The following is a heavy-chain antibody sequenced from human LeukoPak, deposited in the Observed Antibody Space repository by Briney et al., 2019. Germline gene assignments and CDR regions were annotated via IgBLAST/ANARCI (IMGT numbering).Heavy chain of an antibody. D-gene: IGHD3-10*01. CDR3: ARESLGSGSYPDF. CDR1: GFSLATYA. CDR2: IWHDGSHK. V-gene: IGHV3-33*01. Sequence: GGSLRLSCAASGFSLATYAMHWVRQAPGQALECVALIWHDGSHKFYSNSLRGQFTISRDNSKTKVYLQMNNLTPDDAAVYYCARESLGSGSYPDFWGQGTLVTVSS. J-gene: IGHJ4*02.